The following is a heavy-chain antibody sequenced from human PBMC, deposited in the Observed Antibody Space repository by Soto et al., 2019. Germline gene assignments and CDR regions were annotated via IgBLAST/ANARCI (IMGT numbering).Heavy chain of an antibody. CDR3: ARDMGVTGYYHYFDN. CDR2: LYIDGET. CDR1: GLTVSSKY. Sequence: EVLLVESGGGGIQPGGSLRLSCAASGLTVSSKYMGWVRQAPGKGLEWVSLLYIDGETRHYGHSAKGRFTISRDNSKNTLYLQMTSLRAEDTAVYYCARDMGVTGYYHYFDNWGLGTLVTVSS. J-gene: IGHJ4*02. D-gene: IGHD3-9*01. V-gene: IGHV3-53*01.